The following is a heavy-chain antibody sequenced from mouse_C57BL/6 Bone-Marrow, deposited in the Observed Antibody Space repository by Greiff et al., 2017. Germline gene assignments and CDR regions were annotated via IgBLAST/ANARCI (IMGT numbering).Heavy chain of an antibody. Sequence: QVQLPQPGAELVRPGTSVKLSCKASGYTFTSYWMHWVKQRPGQGLEWIGVIDPSDSYTNYNQKFKGKATLTVDTSSSTAYMQLSSLTSEDSSVYGCATYYYYAMDDWGQGTSVTVSS. CDR2: IDPSDSYT. CDR3: ATYYYYAMDD. V-gene: IGHV1-59*01. CDR1: GYTFTSYW. D-gene: IGHD6-5*01. J-gene: IGHJ4*01.